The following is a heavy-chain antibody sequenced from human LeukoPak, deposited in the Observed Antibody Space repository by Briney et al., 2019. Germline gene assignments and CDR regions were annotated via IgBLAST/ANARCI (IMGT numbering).Heavy chain of an antibody. D-gene: IGHD4-17*01. J-gene: IGHJ4*02. CDR1: GYTFTSYY. V-gene: IGHV1-46*01. CDR2: INPSGGST. Sequence: ASVKVSCMASGYTFTSYYMHWVRQAPGQGLEWMGIINPSGGSTSYAQKFRGRVTMTRDTSTSTVYMELSSLRSEDTAVYYCARAGGTVTTAYYWGQGTLVTVSS. CDR3: ARAGGTVTTAYY.